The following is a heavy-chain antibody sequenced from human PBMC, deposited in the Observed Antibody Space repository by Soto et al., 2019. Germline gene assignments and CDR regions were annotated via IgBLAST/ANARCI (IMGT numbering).Heavy chain of an antibody. V-gene: IGHV3-33*01. CDR2: IWYDGSNK. Sequence: GGSLRLSCAASGFTFSSYGMHWVRQAPGKGLEWVAVIWYDGSNKYYADSVKGRFTISRDNSKNTLYLQMNSLRAEDTAVYYCARDFSSSVYYYYYMDVWGKGTTVTVSS. CDR1: GFTFSSYG. D-gene: IGHD6-6*01. CDR3: ARDFSSSVYYYYYMDV. J-gene: IGHJ6*03.